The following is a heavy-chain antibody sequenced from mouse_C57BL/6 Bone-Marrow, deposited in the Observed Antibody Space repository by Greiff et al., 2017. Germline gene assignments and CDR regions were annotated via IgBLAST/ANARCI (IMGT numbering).Heavy chain of an antibody. D-gene: IGHD2-1*01. Sequence: EVQLQQSGAELVKPGASVKLSCTASGFNIKDYYMHWVKQRTEQGLEWIGRIDPEDGETKYAPKFPGKATITADTSSNTAYLQLSSLTSEDTAVYYCASPLLWYFDYWGQGTTLTVSS. J-gene: IGHJ2*01. CDR2: IDPEDGET. CDR3: ASPLLWYFDY. V-gene: IGHV14-2*01. CDR1: GFNIKDYY.